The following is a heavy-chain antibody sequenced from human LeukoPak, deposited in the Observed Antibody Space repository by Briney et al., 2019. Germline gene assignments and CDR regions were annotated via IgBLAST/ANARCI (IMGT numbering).Heavy chain of an antibody. CDR3: AKSDYYDSSGHPSFFEY. D-gene: IGHD3-22*01. CDR2: VSGSGGTT. Sequence: PGGSLRLSCAASGFPFSSYAMSWVRQAPGKGLEWVSAVSGSGGTTYYADSVKGRFTISRDNSKNTVYLQMNSLRAEDTAVYYCAKSDYYDSSGHPSFFEYWGQGTLVTVSS. V-gene: IGHV3-23*01. CDR1: GFPFSSYA. J-gene: IGHJ4*02.